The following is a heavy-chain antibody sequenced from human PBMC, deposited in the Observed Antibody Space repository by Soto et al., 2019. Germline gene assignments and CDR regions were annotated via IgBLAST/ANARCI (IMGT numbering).Heavy chain of an antibody. CDR1: GGSFSGYY. CDR2: INHSGST. V-gene: IGHV4-34*01. CDR3: ARTRFLYCLLSQYYYYRMDL. J-gene: IGHJ6*02. Sequence: PSETLSLTCGVYGGSFSGYYWSWIRQPPGKWLEWIGEINHSGSTNYNPSLKSRVTISVDTSKNQFSLKLSSVTAADTAVYYCARTRFLYCLLSQYYYYRMDLWGQAXTVT. D-gene: IGHD3-3*01.